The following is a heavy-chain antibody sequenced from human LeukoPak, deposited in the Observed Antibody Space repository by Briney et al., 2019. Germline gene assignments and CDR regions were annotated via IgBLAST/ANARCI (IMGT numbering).Heavy chain of an antibody. CDR1: GFTFSTYT. D-gene: IGHD3-22*01. CDR3: ARHVVALGFDY. V-gene: IGHV3-21*01. J-gene: IGHJ4*02. Sequence: GGSLRLSCAASGFTFSTYTMNWVRQAPGKGLEWVSSITTSSSYIYYADSEKGRFTISRDNAKNSLYLQMNSLRAEDTAVYYCARHVVALGFDYWGQGTLVTVSS. CDR2: ITTSSSYI.